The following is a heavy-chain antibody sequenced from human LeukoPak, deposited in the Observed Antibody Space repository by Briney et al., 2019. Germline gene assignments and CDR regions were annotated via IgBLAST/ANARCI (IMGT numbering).Heavy chain of an antibody. CDR3: ARDRWEPLTVFDY. D-gene: IGHD1-26*01. Sequence: GGSLRLSCAASGITFSSYSMNWVRQAPGKGLEWGSSISSSSSYIYYADSVKGRFTISRDNAKNSLYLQMNSLRAEDTAVYYCARDRWEPLTVFDYWGQGTLVTVSS. V-gene: IGHV3-21*01. CDR2: ISSSSSYI. CDR1: GITFSSYS. J-gene: IGHJ4*02.